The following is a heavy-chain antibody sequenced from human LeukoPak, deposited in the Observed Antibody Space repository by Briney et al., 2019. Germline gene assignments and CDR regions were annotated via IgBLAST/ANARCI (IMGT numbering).Heavy chain of an antibody. D-gene: IGHD1-1*01. J-gene: IGHJ4*02. Sequence: PGGSRRLSCAASEFTFNRSWMNWVRQAPGKGLEWVANMDPSGSQKRYVDSVKGRFTISKDNPGASLYLDMHSLRAEDTAIYYCAIWTSGNYWGQGTLVTVSS. CDR3: AIWTSGNY. V-gene: IGHV3-7*01. CDR1: EFTFNRSW. CDR2: MDPSGSQK.